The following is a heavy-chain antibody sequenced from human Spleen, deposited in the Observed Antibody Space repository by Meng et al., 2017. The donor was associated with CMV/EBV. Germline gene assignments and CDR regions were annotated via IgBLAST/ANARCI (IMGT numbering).Heavy chain of an antibody. CDR1: GFTFSSYW. D-gene: IGHD3-3*01. CDR2: INSDGSST. CDR3: ARDKGLGYDFWSGPTNNWFDP. Sequence: GGSLRLSCAASGFTFSSYWMHWVRQAPGKGLVWVSRINSDGSSTSYADSVKGRFTISRDNAKNTLYLQMNSLRAEDTVVYYCARDKGLGYDFWSGPTNNWFDPWGQGTLVTVSS. V-gene: IGHV3-74*01. J-gene: IGHJ5*02.